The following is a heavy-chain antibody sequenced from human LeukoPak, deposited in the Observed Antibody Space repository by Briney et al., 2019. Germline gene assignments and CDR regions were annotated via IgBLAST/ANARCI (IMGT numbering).Heavy chain of an antibody. CDR1: GAFISSGDYY. Sequence: SETLSLTCTVSGAFISSGDYYWRWIRQPPQKGLEWIGYIYYSGTTDYNPSLKSRVIISVDTSRNQFSLKLRSVTAADTAVYYCARGPNYVWGSYRYFDYGGQGTLVTVSS. D-gene: IGHD3-16*02. V-gene: IGHV4-30-4*01. J-gene: IGHJ4*02. CDR2: IYYSGTT. CDR3: ARGPNYVWGSYRYFDY.